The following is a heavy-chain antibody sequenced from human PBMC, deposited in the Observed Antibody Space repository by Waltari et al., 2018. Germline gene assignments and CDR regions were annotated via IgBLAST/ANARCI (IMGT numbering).Heavy chain of an antibody. CDR2: IYYSGIT. CDR3: ARAARILITFGGVSAFDP. V-gene: IGHV4-39*01. D-gene: IGHD3-16*01. Sequence: QVQLQASGPGLVKPSETLSLTCSVSGVSITNTSSYWAWIRQPPGKGLEWIGNIYYSGITYYKPSLTSRFTMSVDTSKNQFSLNLNSVTAADTAVYYCARAARILITFGGVSAFDPWGQGTLVTVSS. J-gene: IGHJ5*02. CDR1: GVSITNTSSY.